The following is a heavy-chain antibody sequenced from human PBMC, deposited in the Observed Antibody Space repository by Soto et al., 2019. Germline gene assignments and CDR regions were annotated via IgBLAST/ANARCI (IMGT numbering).Heavy chain of an antibody. V-gene: IGHV2-5*02. J-gene: IGHJ4*02. D-gene: IGHD3-22*01. Sequence: QITLKESGPTLVKPTQTLTLTCTFSGFSLRTSGVGVGWIRQPPGKALEWLALIYWDDDKRYSPSLKSRLTITKDTSKTQVVRTMTNMDPVDTATYYCAHAFFHNNDMGYWGQGTLVTVSS. CDR3: AHAFFHNNDMGY. CDR2: IYWDDDK. CDR1: GFSLRTSGVG.